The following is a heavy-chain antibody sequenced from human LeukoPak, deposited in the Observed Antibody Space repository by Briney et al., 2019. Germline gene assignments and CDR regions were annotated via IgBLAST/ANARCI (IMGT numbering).Heavy chain of an antibody. V-gene: IGHV3-11*04. Sequence: PGGSLRLSCAASGFTFSDYYMSWIRQAPGRGLEWVSYISSSGSTIYYADSVKGRFTISRDNAKNSLYLQMNSLRAEDTAVYYCAREGSSSWYYYYMDVWGKGTTVTVSS. CDR2: ISSSGSTI. CDR1: GFTFSDYY. J-gene: IGHJ6*03. CDR3: AREGSSSWYYYYMDV. D-gene: IGHD6-13*01.